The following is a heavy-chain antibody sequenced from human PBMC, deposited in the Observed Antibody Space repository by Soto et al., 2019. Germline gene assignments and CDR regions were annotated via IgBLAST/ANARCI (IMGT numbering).Heavy chain of an antibody. CDR1: GFTFDDYV. CDR3: AKDAGGSYDYYYYVMDG. J-gene: IGHJ6*02. Sequence: PGGSLRLSCAASGFTFDDYVMHWVRQAPGKGLEWVSGISWNSGSIGYADSVKGRFTISRDNAKNSLYLQMSSLRAEDTALYYCAKDAGGSYDYYYYVMDGWGQGSTVTISS. CDR2: ISWNSGSI. V-gene: IGHV3-9*01. D-gene: IGHD1-26*01.